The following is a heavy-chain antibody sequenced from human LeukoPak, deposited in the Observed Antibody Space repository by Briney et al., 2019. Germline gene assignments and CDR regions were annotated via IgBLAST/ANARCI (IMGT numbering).Heavy chain of an antibody. V-gene: IGHV4-59*01. J-gene: IGHJ6*03. CDR1: GGSLSSYY. Sequence: SETLSLTCTVSGGSLSSYYWSWLRQPPGKGLEWIGYIYYSGSTNHNPSLKSRVTISVDTSKNQFSLKLSSVTAADTAVYYCARGLAPGWGYYHYYMDVWGKGTTVTISS. D-gene: IGHD6-19*01. CDR3: ARGLAPGWGYYHYYMDV. CDR2: IYYSGST.